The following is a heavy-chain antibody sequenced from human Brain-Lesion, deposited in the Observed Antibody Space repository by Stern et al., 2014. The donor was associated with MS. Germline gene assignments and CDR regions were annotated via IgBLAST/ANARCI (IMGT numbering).Heavy chain of an antibody. CDR2: IYNSGAT. CDR3: ASRWSGTYYGQNWFDP. J-gene: IGHJ5*02. Sequence: VQLVESGPGLVKPSQTLSLTCTVSGDSISSGGHYWSWIRQPPGKGLEWIGYIYNSGATFYTPSLKGRVTISLDMSNNQFSLTMSSVTAADTATYYCASRWSGTYYGQNWFDPWGQGILVTVSS. V-gene: IGHV4-31*03. D-gene: IGHD1-26*01. CDR1: GDSISSGGHY.